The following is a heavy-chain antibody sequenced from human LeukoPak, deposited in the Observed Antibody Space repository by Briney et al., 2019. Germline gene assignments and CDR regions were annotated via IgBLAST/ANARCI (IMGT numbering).Heavy chain of an antibody. J-gene: IGHJ4*02. CDR2: INHSGST. V-gene: IGHV4-34*01. Sequence: PSETLSLTCAVYGGSFSGHYWSWIRQPPGKGLEWIGEINHSGSTNYNPSLKSRVTISVDTSKNQFSLKLSSVTAADTAVYYCARYPQLDYWGQGTLVTVSS. CDR3: ARYPQLDY. CDR1: GGSFSGHY.